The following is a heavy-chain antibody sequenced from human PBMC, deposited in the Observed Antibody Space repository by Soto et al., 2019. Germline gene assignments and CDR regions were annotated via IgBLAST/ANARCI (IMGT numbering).Heavy chain of an antibody. V-gene: IGHV4-59*08. D-gene: IGHD6-13*01. J-gene: IGHJ4*02. CDR3: ASRHSSPYFDY. CDR2: IYYSGST. Sequence: SETLSLTCTVSGGSISSYYWSWIRQPPGKGLEWIGYIYYSGSTYYNPSLKSRVTISVDTSKNQFSLKLNSVTAADTAVYYCASRHSSPYFDYWGQGTLVTVSS. CDR1: GGSISSYY.